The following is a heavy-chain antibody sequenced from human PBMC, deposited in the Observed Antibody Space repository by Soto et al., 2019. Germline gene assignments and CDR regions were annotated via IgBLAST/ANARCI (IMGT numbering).Heavy chain of an antibody. D-gene: IGHD3-16*01. CDR1: GFTFSLFA. CDR2: ISGSAGTT. CDR3: ANWGKSGSDY. J-gene: IGHJ4*02. V-gene: IGHV3-23*01. Sequence: EVQLLESVGGLVQPGGSLRLSCAASGFTFSLFAMSWVRQAPGKGLEWVSGISGSAGTTYYTDSLKGRFTISRDNSKNTLYLQMNSLRAEDTAVYYCANWGKSGSDYWGQGTLVNVSS.